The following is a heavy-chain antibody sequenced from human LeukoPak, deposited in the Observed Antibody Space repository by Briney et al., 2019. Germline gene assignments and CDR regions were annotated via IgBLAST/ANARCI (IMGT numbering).Heavy chain of an antibody. CDR1: GFTFTDHW. CDR3: AKRYSSSWYYFDY. CDR2: IRSDGRDT. D-gene: IGHD6-13*01. J-gene: IGHJ4*02. V-gene: IGHV3-74*01. Sequence: PGGSLRLSCAASGFTFTDHWMHWVRQAPGKGLVWVSRIRSDGRDTNYADSVKGRFTISRDNSKNTLFLQMNSLRAEDTAVYYCAKRYSSSWYYFDYWGQGTLVTVSS.